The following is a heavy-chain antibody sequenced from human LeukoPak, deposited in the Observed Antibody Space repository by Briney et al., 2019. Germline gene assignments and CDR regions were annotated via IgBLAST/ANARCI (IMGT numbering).Heavy chain of an antibody. CDR1: GFTFSNYA. D-gene: IGHD2-2*01. Sequence: GGSLRLSCAASGFTFSNYAMTWVRQAPGKGLEWVSGINAIGGSTYYADPVKGRFTISKDNSKNTLYLQMNSLGAEDTAVYYCAKAAMPGLLNWFDPWGQGTLVTVSS. J-gene: IGHJ5*02. V-gene: IGHV3-23*01. CDR3: AKAAMPGLLNWFDP. CDR2: INAIGGST.